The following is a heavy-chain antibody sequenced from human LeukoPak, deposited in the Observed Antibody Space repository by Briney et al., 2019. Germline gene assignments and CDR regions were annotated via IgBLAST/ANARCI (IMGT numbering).Heavy chain of an antibody. CDR3: AKDMIAAADILYSQP. J-gene: IGHJ1*01. D-gene: IGHD6-13*01. Sequence: GGSLRLSCSASGFTFSSFAMSWVRQAPGKGLEWVSTIRTSGGSTLYADSVQGRFTISRDNSKNTLYLQMNSLRAEYTAVYYSAKDMIAAADILYSQPSGQGTLVTVSS. CDR1: GFTFSSFA. CDR2: IRTSGGST. V-gene: IGHV3-23*01.